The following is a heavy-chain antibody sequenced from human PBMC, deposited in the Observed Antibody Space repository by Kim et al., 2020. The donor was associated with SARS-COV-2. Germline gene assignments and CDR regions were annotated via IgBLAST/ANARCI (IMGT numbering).Heavy chain of an antibody. V-gene: IGHV3-23*01. CDR3: AKDQARIGFWSGYSAFDY. D-gene: IGHD3-3*01. Sequence: GKGRFTISRDNSENTLYLQMNSLRADDTAVYYCAKDQARIGFWSGYSAFDYWGRGTLVTVSS. J-gene: IGHJ4*02.